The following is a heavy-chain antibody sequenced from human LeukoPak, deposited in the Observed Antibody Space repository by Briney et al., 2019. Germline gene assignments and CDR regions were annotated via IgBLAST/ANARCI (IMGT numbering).Heavy chain of an antibody. D-gene: IGHD6-19*01. Sequence: ASVKVSCKASGYTFTNYYMHWVRQAPGQGLEWMGIINPSGGASGGSTNYAQKFQGRVTMTTDTSTSTAYMELRSLRSDDTAVYYCARDKGIAVAAVDYWGQGTLVTVSS. CDR2: INPSGGASGGST. J-gene: IGHJ4*02. CDR3: ARDKGIAVAAVDY. CDR1: GYTFTNYY. V-gene: IGHV1-46*01.